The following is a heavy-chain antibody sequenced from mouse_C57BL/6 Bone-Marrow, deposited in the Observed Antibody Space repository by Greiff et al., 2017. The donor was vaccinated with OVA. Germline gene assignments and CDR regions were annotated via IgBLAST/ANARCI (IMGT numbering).Heavy chain of an antibody. D-gene: IGHD3-2*02. CDR2: ISGGGGNT. CDR3: ARHPDSSGYLDY. CDR1: GFTFSSYT. V-gene: IGHV5-9*01. J-gene: IGHJ2*01. Sequence: EVHLVESGGGLVKPGGSLKLSCAASGFTFSSYTMSWVRQTPEKRLEWVATISGGGGNTYYPDSVKGRFTISRDNAKNTLYLQMSSLRSEDTALYYCARHPDSSGYLDYWGQGTTLTVSS.